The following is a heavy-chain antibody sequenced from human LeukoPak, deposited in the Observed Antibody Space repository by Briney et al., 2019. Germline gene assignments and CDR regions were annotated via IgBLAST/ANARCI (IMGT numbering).Heavy chain of an antibody. CDR1: GGSISSSSYY. CDR3: ASGSGSYYTPGD. CDR2: TYYSGST. D-gene: IGHD3-10*01. J-gene: IGHJ4*02. Sequence: PSETLSLTCTVSGGSISSSSYYWGWIRQPPGKGLEWIGSTYYSGSTYYNPSLKSRVTISVDTSKNQFSLKLSSVTAADTAVYYCASGSGSYYTPGDWGQGTLVTVSS. V-gene: IGHV4-39*07.